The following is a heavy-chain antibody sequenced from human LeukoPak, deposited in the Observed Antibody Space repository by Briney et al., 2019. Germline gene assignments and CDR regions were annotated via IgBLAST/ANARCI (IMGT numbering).Heavy chain of an antibody. CDR3: ARSQIAVAAYYFDY. V-gene: IGHV3-7*03. CDR2: IEQDGSEE. Sequence: GGSLRLSCAASGFTFSTYWMTWVRQAPGKGLEWVANIEQDGSEEYYVDSLKGRFTISRDNAKNSLYLQMNSLRAEDTAVYHCARSQIAVAAYYFDYWGQGTLVTASS. D-gene: IGHD6-19*01. CDR1: GFTFSTYW. J-gene: IGHJ4*02.